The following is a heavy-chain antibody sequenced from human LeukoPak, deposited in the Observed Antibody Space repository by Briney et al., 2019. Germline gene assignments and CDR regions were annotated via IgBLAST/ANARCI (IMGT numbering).Heavy chain of an antibody. V-gene: IGHV3-33*01. CDR2: IWYDGSNK. D-gene: IGHD3-22*01. J-gene: IGHJ4*02. CDR3: ARGDGSGWYSADSSGYDY. Sequence: GGSLRLSCAASGFTFSSYGMHWVRQAPGKGLECVAVIWYDGSNKYYADSVKGRFTISRDNSKNTLYLQMNSLRAEDTAVYYCARGDGSGWYSADSSGYDYWGQGTLVTVSS. CDR1: GFTFSSYG.